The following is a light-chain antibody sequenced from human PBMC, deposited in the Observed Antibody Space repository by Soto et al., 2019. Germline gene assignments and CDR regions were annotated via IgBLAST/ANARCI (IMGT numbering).Light chain of an antibody. CDR2: DAS. CDR1: QSVSNY. Sequence: EIVLTQSPATLSLSPGERATLSCRASQSVSNYLAWYQQKPGQAPRLLSYDASNRATGIPARFSGSGSGTDFTLTISSLEPEDFAVYYCQQRNNWPLLTFGGGTKVEIK. J-gene: IGKJ4*01. V-gene: IGKV3-11*01. CDR3: QQRNNWPLLT.